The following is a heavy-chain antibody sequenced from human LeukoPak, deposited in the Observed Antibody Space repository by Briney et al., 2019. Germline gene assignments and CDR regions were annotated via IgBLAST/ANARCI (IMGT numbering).Heavy chain of an antibody. D-gene: IGHD5-12*01. J-gene: IGHJ4*02. Sequence: GGSLRLSCAASGFTFSSYAMHWVRQAPGKGLEWVAFIRNDGSIKYYADSVKGRFTISRDNSKNTLYLQMNSLRAEDTAVYYCASLIVATIGNEGDYWGQGTLVTVSS. V-gene: IGHV3-30*02. CDR1: GFTFSSYA. CDR3: ASLIVATIGNEGDY. CDR2: IRNDGSIK.